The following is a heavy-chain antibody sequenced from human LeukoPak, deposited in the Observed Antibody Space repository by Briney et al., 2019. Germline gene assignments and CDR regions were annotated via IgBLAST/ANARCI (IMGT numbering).Heavy chain of an antibody. CDR3: AGRPTGYSSGYVY. D-gene: IGHD5-18*01. CDR2: ISGSAHKI. J-gene: IGHJ4*02. CDR1: GFTFSDYA. Sequence: GGSLRLSCVVSGFTFSDYAMSWVRQAPEKGLDWVSVISGSAHKIRYADSVKGRFTISRDNSENTVYLQMNNLRVEDTALYYCAGRPTGYSSGYVYWGQGALVTVSS. V-gene: IGHV3-23*01.